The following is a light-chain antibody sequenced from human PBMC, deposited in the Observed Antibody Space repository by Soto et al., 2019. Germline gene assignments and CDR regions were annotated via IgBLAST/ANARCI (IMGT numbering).Light chain of an antibody. CDR1: QTFSSH. CDR3: QNRSNWAPAIT. J-gene: IGKJ5*01. CDR2: DAS. Sequence: EIVLTQSPSTLSLSPGERATLSCRASQTFSSHLAWYQQKPGQAPRLLIYDASKRATGIPARFSGRGSGTDGTLPNSSLEPEDFAVYYCQNRSNWAPAITFGQGTRMEIK. V-gene: IGKV3-11*01.